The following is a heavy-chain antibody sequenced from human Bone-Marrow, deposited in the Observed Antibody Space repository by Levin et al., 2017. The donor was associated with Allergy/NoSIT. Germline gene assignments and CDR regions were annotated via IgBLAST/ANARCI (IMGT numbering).Heavy chain of an antibody. J-gene: IGHJ3*02. CDR2: ISAYNGNT. D-gene: IGHD5-12*01. CDR3: ARDLFAPVDIVATTGWDDAFDI. CDR1: GYTFTSYG. Sequence: ASVKVSCKASGYTFTSYGISWVRQAPGQGLEWMGWISAYNGNTNYAQKLQGRVTMTTDTSTSTAYMELRSLRSDDTAVYYCARDLFAPVDIVATTGWDDAFDIWGQGTMVTVSS. V-gene: IGHV1-18*01.